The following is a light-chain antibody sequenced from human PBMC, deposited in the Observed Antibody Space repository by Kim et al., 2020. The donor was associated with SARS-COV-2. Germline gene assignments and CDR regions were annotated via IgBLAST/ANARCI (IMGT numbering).Light chain of an antibody. J-gene: IGLJ1*01. CDR1: SSEIGGYNY. CDR3: SSYTSSIPYV. Sequence: GQSITNSCTGTSSEIGGYNYVSWYQQHPGKAPKLMIYDVSNRPSGVSNRFSGSKSGNTASLTISGLQAEDEADYYCSSYTSSIPYVFGTGTKVTVL. CDR2: DVS. V-gene: IGLV2-14*03.